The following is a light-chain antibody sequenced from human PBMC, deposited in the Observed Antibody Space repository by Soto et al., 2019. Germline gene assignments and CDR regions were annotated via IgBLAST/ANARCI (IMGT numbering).Light chain of an antibody. J-gene: IGKJ4*01. CDR3: QQYAYSPLT. V-gene: IGKV3-20*01. CDR1: QSVGRNY. CDR2: GAS. Sequence: EIVLTQSPGTLSVSPGERATLSCRASQSVGRNYLAWYQQKPGQAPRLLIYGASSRATGIPDRFSGSGSGTDFTLTISRLEPEDFAVYYCQQYAYSPLTFGGGNKVETK.